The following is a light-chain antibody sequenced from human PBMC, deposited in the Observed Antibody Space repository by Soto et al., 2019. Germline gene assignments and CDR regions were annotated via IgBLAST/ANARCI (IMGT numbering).Light chain of an antibody. J-gene: IGLJ2*01. CDR2: GNS. Sequence: QSVLTQPPSVSGAPGQRVTISCPGSSSNIGAGYDVHWYQQLPGTAPKLLIYGNSNRPSGVPDRFSGSKSGTSASLAITGLQAEDEADYYCQSYDSSLSGSVFGGGTTLTVL. V-gene: IGLV1-40*01. CDR3: QSYDSSLSGSV. CDR1: SSNIGAGYD.